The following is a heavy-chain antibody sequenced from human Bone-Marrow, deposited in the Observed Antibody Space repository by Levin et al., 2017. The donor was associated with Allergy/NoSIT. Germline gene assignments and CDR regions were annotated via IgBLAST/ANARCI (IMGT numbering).Heavy chain of an antibody. V-gene: IGHV3-53*01. CDR3: ARGHYGPYYFDY. J-gene: IGHJ4*02. D-gene: IGHD4-17*01. CDR1: GFTVSSNY. CDR2: IYSGGST. Sequence: ASVKVSCAASGFTVSSNYMSWVRQAPGKGLEWVSVIYSGGSTYYADSVKGRFTISRDNSKNTLYLQMNSLRAEDTAVYYCARGHYGPYYFDYWGQGTLVTVSS.